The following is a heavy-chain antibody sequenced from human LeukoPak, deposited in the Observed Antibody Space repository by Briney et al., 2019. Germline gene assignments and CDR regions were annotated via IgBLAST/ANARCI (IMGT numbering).Heavy chain of an antibody. Sequence: SETLSLTCTVSGGSISSYYWSWIRQPPGKGLEWIGYIYYSGSTNYNPSLKSRVTISVDTSKNQFSLKLSSVTAADTAVYYCARGPGTTPHLDYWGQGTLVTVSS. CDR1: GGSISSYY. J-gene: IGHJ4*02. CDR2: IYYSGST. D-gene: IGHD1-1*01. CDR3: ARGPGTTPHLDY. V-gene: IGHV4-59*01.